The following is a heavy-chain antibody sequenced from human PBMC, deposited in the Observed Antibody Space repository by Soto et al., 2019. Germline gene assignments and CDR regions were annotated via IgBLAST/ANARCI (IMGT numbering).Heavy chain of an antibody. J-gene: IGHJ4*02. CDR3: AKDPPFYDSSGYYTYFDY. CDR1: GFTFSSYA. D-gene: IGHD3-22*01. Sequence: GGSLRLSCAASGFTFSSYAMSWVRQAPGKGLEWVSAISGSGGSTYYADSVKGRFTISRDNSKNTLYLQMNSLRAEDTAVYYCAKDPPFYDSSGYYTYFDYWGQGTLVTVSS. V-gene: IGHV3-23*01. CDR2: ISGSGGST.